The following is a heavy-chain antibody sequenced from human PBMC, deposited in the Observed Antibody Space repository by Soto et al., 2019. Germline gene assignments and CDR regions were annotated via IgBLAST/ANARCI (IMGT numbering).Heavy chain of an antibody. CDR3: ARDIVVGWNYLRCLFYAFDN. CDR1: GGSISSGGYY. J-gene: IGHJ3*02. Sequence: KPSETLSLTCTVSGGSISSGGYYWSWIRQHPGKGLEWIGYIYYSGSTYYNPSLKSRVTISVDTSKNQFSLKLSSVTAADTAVYYCARDIVVGWNYLRCLFYAFDNWGQVTMFTV. CDR2: IYYSGST. V-gene: IGHV4-31*03. D-gene: IGHD2-15*01.